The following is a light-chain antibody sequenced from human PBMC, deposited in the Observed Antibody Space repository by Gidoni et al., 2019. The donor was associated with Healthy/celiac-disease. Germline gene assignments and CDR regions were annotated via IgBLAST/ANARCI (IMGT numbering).Light chain of an antibody. CDR3: AAWDDSLTGVL. Sequence: GQRVTISCSGSSSNIGTNTVNWYQQLPGTAPKLLIYSNNQRPSGVPDRFSGSKSDTSASLAISGLQSEDEADYYCAAWDDSLTGVLFGGGTKLTVL. V-gene: IGLV1-44*01. J-gene: IGLJ2*01. CDR2: SNN. CDR1: SSNIGTNT.